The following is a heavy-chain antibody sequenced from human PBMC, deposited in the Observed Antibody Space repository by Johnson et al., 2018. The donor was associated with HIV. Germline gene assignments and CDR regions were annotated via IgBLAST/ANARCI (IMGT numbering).Heavy chain of an antibody. V-gene: IGHV3-11*04. CDR1: AFTFSDYY. CDR2: IASSDSPI. Sequence: QVQLVESGGRLAQPGGSLRLSCASSAFTFSDYYMSWIRQAPGKGLEWVSYIASSDSPIYYADSVKGRFTISRDNAKNSLYLQMNTLRAEDTAVYYCARGRGLQFLEWPTGLWSAFDIWGQGTMVTVSS. D-gene: IGHD3-3*01. J-gene: IGHJ3*02. CDR3: ARGRGLQFLEWPTGLWSAFDI.